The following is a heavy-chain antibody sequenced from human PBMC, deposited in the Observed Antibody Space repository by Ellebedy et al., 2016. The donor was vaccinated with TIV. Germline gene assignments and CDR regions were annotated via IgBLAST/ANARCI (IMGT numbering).Heavy chain of an antibody. Sequence: SETLSLXXSVSGGCFNSYYLTWIRQPPGKGLEWIRHLTHIGTTNYNPSLQSRVAISLDSSKTQFSLELNSVTAADTAVYFCARSCSPSCWECLEYWGQGVLVTVSS. V-gene: IGHV4-59*13. CDR2: LTHIGTT. CDR1: GGCFNSYY. CDR3: ARSCSPSCWECLEY. D-gene: IGHD2-2*01. J-gene: IGHJ4*02.